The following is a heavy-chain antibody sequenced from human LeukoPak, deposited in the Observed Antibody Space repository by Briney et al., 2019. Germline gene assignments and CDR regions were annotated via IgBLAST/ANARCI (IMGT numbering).Heavy chain of an antibody. D-gene: IGHD6-13*01. CDR1: GFTFSSNW. J-gene: IGHJ4*02. Sequence: GGSLRLSCATSGFTFSSNWMSWVRHVPGRGLDWVANIKPDGSAQYYAASVKGRFTVSRDNAKNSLYLQMSSLRVEDTAVYYCARANNSSWHNWGQGTLVTVSA. CDR2: IKPDGSAQ. CDR3: ARANNSSWHN. V-gene: IGHV3-7*01.